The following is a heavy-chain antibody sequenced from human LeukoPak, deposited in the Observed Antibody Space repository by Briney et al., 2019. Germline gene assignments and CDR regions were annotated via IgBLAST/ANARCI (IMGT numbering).Heavy chain of an antibody. D-gene: IGHD3-22*01. CDR3: ARAGSMIVVVITTPADAFDI. CDR1: GFTFSSYW. J-gene: IGHJ3*02. Sequence: SGGSLRLSCAASGFTFSSYWMSWLRQAPGKGRECVANIKQDGSEKYYVDSVKGRFTISRDNAKNSLYLQMNSLRAEDTAVYYCARAGSMIVVVITTPADAFDIWGQGTMVTVSS. CDR2: IKQDGSEK. V-gene: IGHV3-7*01.